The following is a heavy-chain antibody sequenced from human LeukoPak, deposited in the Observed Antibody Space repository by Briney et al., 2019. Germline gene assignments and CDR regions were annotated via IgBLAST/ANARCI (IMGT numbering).Heavy chain of an antibody. D-gene: IGHD3-10*02. CDR1: GFTFSSYE. V-gene: IGHV3-48*03. J-gene: IGHJ6*04. Sequence: GGSLRLSCAASGFTFSSYEMNWVRQAPGKGLEWVSYISSSGSTMYYADSVKGRFTISRDNATNSLYLQMNSLRAEDTAVYYCAELGITMIGGVWGKGTTVTISS. CDR3: AELGITMIGGV. CDR2: ISSSGSTM.